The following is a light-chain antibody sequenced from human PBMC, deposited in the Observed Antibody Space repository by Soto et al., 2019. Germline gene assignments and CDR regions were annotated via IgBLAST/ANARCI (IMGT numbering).Light chain of an antibody. V-gene: IGKV1-39*01. J-gene: IGKJ1*01. CDR2: AAS. Sequence: DIQMTQSQSSLSASVGDRVTITCRASQSISSYLNWYQQKPGKAPKLLIYAASSLQSGVPSRFSGSGSGTDFTLTISSLQPEDFATYYCQKSYSTPWTFGQGTKVESK. CDR1: QSISSY. CDR3: QKSYSTPWT.